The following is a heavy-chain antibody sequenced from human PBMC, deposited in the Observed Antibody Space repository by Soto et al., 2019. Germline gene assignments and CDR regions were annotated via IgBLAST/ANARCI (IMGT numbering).Heavy chain of an antibody. D-gene: IGHD3-22*01. CDR2: IYYSGST. J-gene: IGHJ4*02. CDR1: GGSISSYY. Sequence: SETLSLTYTVSGGSISSYYWSWIRQPPGKGLEWIGYIYYSGSTNYNPSLKSRVTISVDTSKNQFSLKLSSVTAADTAVYYCARDLGSGYPDYWGQGTLVTVS. V-gene: IGHV4-59*01. CDR3: ARDLGSGYPDY.